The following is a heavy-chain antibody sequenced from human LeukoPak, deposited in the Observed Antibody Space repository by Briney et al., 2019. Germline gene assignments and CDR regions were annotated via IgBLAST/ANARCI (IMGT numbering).Heavy chain of an antibody. CDR2: IIPIFGTA. CDR1: GCTVSSYA. J-gene: IGHJ4*02. D-gene: IGHD5-24*01. Sequence: GASVKVSCKASGCTVSSYAISWVRQAPGQWLEWMGGIIPIFGTANYAQKFQGRVTITADESTSTAYMELSSLRSEDTAVYYCVRDPEDGYMYWGQGTLVTVSS. V-gene: IGHV1-69*13. CDR3: VRDPEDGYMY.